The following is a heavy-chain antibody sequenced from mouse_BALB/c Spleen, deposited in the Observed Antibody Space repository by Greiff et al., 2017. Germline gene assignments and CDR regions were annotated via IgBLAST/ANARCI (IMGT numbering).Heavy chain of an antibody. V-gene: IGHV1S81*02. J-gene: IGHJ4*01. D-gene: IGHD2-1*01. Sequence: QVQLQQSGAELVKPGASVKLSCKASGYTFTSYYMYWVKQRPGQGLEWIGEINPSNGGTNFNEKFKSKATLTVDKSSSTAYMQLSSLTSEDSAVYYCTRSGNYPYAMDYWGQGTSVTVSS. CDR1: GYTFTSYY. CDR2: INPSNGGT. CDR3: TRSGNYPYAMDY.